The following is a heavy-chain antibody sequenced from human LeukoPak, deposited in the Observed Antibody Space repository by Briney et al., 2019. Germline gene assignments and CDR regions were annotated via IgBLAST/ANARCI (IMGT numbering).Heavy chain of an antibody. D-gene: IGHD6-6*01. V-gene: IGHV1-18*04. CDR2: ISAYNGNT. CDR3: ARARSIAARRDFDY. Sequence: GTSVKVSCKASGYIFTNYYMHWVRQAPGQGLEWMGWISAYNGNTNYAQKLQGRVTMTTDTSTSTAYMELRSLRSDDTAVYYCARARSIAARRDFDYWGQGTLVTVSS. J-gene: IGHJ4*02. CDR1: GYIFTNYY.